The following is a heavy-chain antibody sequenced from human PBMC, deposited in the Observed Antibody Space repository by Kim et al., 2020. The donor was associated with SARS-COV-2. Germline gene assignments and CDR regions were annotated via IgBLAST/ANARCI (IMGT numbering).Heavy chain of an antibody. V-gene: IGHV1-18*01. CDR1: GYTFTSYG. Sequence: ASVKVSCKASGYTFTSYGISWVRQAPGQGLEWMGWISAYNGNTNYAQKLQGRVTMTTDTSTSTAYMELRSLRSDDTVVYYCAKDSPRDVLVIRVAYWGQGTLVTVSS. CDR2: ISAYNGNT. D-gene: IGHD3-9*01. J-gene: IGHJ4*02. CDR3: AKDSPRDVLVIRVAY.